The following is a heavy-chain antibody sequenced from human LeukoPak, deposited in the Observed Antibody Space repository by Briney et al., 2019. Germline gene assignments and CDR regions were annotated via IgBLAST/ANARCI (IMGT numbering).Heavy chain of an antibody. CDR3: AREVRFGELSRYYYYMDV. CDR1: GGSISSGSYY. Sequence: SETLSLTCTVSGGSISSGSYYWSWIRQPAGKGLEWIGRIYTSGSTNYNPSLKSRVTISVDTSKNQFSLKLSSVTAADTAVYYCAREVRFGELSRYYYYMDVWGKGTTVTISS. CDR2: IYTSGST. D-gene: IGHD3-10*01. J-gene: IGHJ6*03. V-gene: IGHV4-61*02.